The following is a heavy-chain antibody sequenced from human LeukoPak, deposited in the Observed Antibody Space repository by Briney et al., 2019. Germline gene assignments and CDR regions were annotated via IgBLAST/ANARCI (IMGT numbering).Heavy chain of an antibody. V-gene: IGHV4-39*01. Sequence: SETLSLTCTVSGGSISSSSYYWGWIRQPPGKGLEWIGSIYYSGSTYYNPSLKSRVTISVDTSKNQFSLKLSSVTAADTAVYYCARLGYCSSTSCYPGDYYYYMDVWGKGTTVTVSS. J-gene: IGHJ6*03. D-gene: IGHD2-2*01. CDR3: ARLGYCSSTSCYPGDYYYYMDV. CDR1: GGSISSSSYY. CDR2: IYYSGST.